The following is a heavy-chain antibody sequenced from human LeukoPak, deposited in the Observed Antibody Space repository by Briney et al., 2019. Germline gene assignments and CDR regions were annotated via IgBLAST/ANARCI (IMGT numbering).Heavy chain of an antibody. Sequence: GGSLRLSCVVSGFTFNMSTMTWVRQAPGKGPEWVAKMKEDGTEIFYAGSVDGRFTISRDNSKNSLYLQMNSLRVEDTAVYYCATGGAPGGRFENWGQGTLVTVSS. D-gene: IGHD3-16*01. V-gene: IGHV3-7*01. CDR1: GFTFNMST. J-gene: IGHJ4*02. CDR3: ATGGAPGGRFEN. CDR2: MKEDGTEI.